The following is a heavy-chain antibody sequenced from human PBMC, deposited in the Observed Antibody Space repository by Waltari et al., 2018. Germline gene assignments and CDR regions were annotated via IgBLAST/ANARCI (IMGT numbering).Heavy chain of an antibody. CDR1: GFTFNTYW. Sequence: EVQLVESGGGLIQPGGSLRLSCAASGFTFNTYWMHWVRQVPGKGLVWVSRINGDGSGTMYADSVKGRFTISRENAKNTFYLQMNSLRVEDTAVYYCARDGAGDIDLDNWGQGTLVTVSS. J-gene: IGHJ4*02. D-gene: IGHD6-13*01. CDR2: INGDGSGT. V-gene: IGHV3-74*03. CDR3: ARDGAGDIDLDN.